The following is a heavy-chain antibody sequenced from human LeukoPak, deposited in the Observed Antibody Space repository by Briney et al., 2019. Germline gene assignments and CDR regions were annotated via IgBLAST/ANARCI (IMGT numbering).Heavy chain of an antibody. V-gene: IGHV3-23*01. CDR1: GFTFSSYG. Sequence: GGSLRLSCAASGFTFSSYGMSWVRQAPGKGLEWVSAISGSGGSTYYADSVKGRFTISRDNSKNTLYLQMNSLRAEDTAVYYCAKDLLTRGYPEGYYFDYWGQGTLVTVSS. CDR3: AKDLLTRGYPEGYYFDY. CDR2: ISGSGGST. D-gene: IGHD5-12*01. J-gene: IGHJ4*02.